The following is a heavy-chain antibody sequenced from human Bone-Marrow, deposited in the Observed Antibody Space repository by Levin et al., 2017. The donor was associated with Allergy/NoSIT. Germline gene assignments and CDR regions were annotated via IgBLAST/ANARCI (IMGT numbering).Heavy chain of an antibody. CDR2: LFYSGST. J-gene: IGHJ3*01. Sequence: SETLSLTCTVPGGFIRSNYWSWIRQSPGKGLEWLGFLFYSGSTLYNPSLRSRLTMSSDASTNQLSLELSSCPAADTAVYYCARAGEGYSGYVDGFDVWGQGTVVTVSS. V-gene: IGHV4-59*01. CDR1: GGFIRSNY. D-gene: IGHD5-12*01. CDR3: ARAGEGYSGYVDGFDV.